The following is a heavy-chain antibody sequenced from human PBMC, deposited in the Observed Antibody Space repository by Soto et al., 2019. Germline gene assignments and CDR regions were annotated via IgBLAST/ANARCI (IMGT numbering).Heavy chain of an antibody. D-gene: IGHD3-10*01. Sequence: EVQLLESGGGLVQPGGSLRLYCAASGFMFSTRVMTWVRQAPGKGPEWVADIIGSGGSTYYADSVRGRFTISRDNSKNTLYLQLNRLRAEDTALYYCAKTVYYGSGSYCFDYWGQGTLVTVSS. CDR3: AKTVYYGSGSYCFDY. V-gene: IGHV3-23*01. CDR1: GFMFSTRV. J-gene: IGHJ4*02. CDR2: IIGSGGST.